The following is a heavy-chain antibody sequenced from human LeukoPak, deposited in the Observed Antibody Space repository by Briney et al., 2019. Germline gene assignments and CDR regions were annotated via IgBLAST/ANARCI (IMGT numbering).Heavy chain of an antibody. D-gene: IGHD6-19*01. CDR3: ARGQWQIDY. CDR2: IDTSGST. Sequence: SETLSLTCTVSGVSISHYYWTWIRQPAGGGLEWIGRIDTSGSTNYNPSLKSRVTMSSDTSNNQFSLNLMSVDATDTAVYYCARGQWQIDYWGQGILVTVSS. CDR1: GVSISHYY. V-gene: IGHV4-4*07. J-gene: IGHJ4*02.